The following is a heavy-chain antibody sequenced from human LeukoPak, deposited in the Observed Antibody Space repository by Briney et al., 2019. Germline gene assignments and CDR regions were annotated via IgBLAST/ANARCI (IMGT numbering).Heavy chain of an antibody. Sequence: PSETLSLTCTVSGASMTFTHYYWVWVRQPPGKGLEWIGEIYHSGSTNYNPSLKSRVTISVDKSKTQFSLKLSSVTAADTAVYYCARDKWEPRYAFDIWGQGTMVTVSS. CDR3: ARDKWEPRYAFDI. CDR2: IYHSGST. J-gene: IGHJ3*02. CDR1: GASMTFTHYY. V-gene: IGHV4-39*07. D-gene: IGHD1-26*01.